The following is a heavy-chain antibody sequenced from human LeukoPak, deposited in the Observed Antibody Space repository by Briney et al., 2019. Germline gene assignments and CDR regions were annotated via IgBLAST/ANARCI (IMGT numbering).Heavy chain of an antibody. J-gene: IGHJ4*02. Sequence: GGSLRLSCAASGFTFTSYAMRWVRQAPGKGLEWVSEIIGSGANTYYADSVKGRFTISRDNSKNTLYMQMSSLRAEDTAVYYCAKRLAYGSGGSDYFDFWGQRTLVTVSS. CDR1: GFTFTSYA. CDR3: AKRLAYGSGGSDYFDF. V-gene: IGHV3-23*01. D-gene: IGHD3-10*01. CDR2: IIGSGANT.